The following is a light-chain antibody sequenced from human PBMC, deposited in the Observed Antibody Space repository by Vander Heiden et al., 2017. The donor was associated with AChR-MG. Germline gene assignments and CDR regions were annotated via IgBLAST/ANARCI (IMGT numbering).Light chain of an antibody. V-gene: IGLV1-47*01. J-gene: IGLJ2*01. CDR1: SSNVGKNY. CDR2: RND. CDR3: AAWDDSLNALA. Sequence: QSVLTQPPSVSGTPGQRVTISCSGGSSNVGKNYVYWYQQVPGMAPKLGIYRNDQRPSGVPDRFSASKSGTAASLAISGLQSGDEADYHCAAWDDSLNALAFGGGTKLTVL.